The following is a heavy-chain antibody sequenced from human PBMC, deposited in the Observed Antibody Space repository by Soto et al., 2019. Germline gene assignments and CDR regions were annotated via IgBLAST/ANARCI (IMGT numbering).Heavy chain of an antibody. D-gene: IGHD4-17*01. CDR1: GFTFSSYS. CDR3: ARGDYGDYVDYYYGMDV. CDR2: ISSSSSYI. V-gene: IGHV3-21*01. J-gene: IGHJ6*02. Sequence: GGSLRLSCAASGFTFSSYSMNWVRQAPGKGLEWVSSISSSSSYIYYADSVKGRFTISRDNAKNSLYLQMNSLRAEDTAVYYCARGDYGDYVDYYYGMDVWGQGTTVTVSS.